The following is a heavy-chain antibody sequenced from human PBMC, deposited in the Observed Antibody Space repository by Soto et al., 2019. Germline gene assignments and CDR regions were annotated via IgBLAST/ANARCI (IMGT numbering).Heavy chain of an antibody. J-gene: IGHJ4*02. CDR1: GYTLTELS. CDR3: ATVLGYSYGYRAYYFDY. D-gene: IGHD5-18*01. Sequence: ASVKVSCKVSGYTLTELSMHWVRQAPGKGLEWMGGFDPEDGETIYAQKFQGRVTMTEDTSTDTAYMELSSLRSEDTAVYYCATVLGYSYGYRAYYFDYWGQGTLVTVSS. V-gene: IGHV1-24*01. CDR2: FDPEDGET.